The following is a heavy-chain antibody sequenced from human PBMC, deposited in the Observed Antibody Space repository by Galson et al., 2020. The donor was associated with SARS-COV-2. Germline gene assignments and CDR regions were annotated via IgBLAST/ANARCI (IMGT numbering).Heavy chain of an antibody. V-gene: IGHV1-46*01. CDR1: GYTFTSYY. J-gene: IGHJ4*02. CDR2: INPSGGGT. CDR3: ARDSQGGNDYNYLLF. Sequence: VSCKASGYTFTSYYIHWVRQAPGQGLEWMGIINPSGGGTTYAQKFQGRVTMTRDTSTSTVYMELSSLRSEDTAVYYCARDSQGGNDYNYLLFWGQGTLVTVSS. D-gene: IGHD4-4*01.